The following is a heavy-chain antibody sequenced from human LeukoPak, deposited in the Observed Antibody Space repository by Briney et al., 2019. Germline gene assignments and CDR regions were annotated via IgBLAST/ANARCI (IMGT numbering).Heavy chain of an antibody. J-gene: IGHJ4*02. CDR3: ARVLPGYFDY. Sequence: GGSLRLSCAASGFTFRSYWMSWLRQTPGKRLEWLANIKEDGSEKYYVDSVKGRLTISRDNAKTSLYLQMNSLRAEDTAVYYCARVLPGYFDYWGQGTLVTVSS. CDR1: GFTFRSYW. CDR2: IKEDGSEK. V-gene: IGHV3-7*01.